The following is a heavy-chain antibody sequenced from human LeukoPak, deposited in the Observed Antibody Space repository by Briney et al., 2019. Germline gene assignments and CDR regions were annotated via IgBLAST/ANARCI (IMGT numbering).Heavy chain of an antibody. D-gene: IGHD4-17*01. CDR2: ITGSGYI. J-gene: IGHJ3*02. Sequence: PGGSLRLSCAASGFIFRNYAVTWVRQAPGKGLEWVSSITGSGYIKYADSVKGRFTISRDNSKNTLYLQMDRLRGDDTALYHCARDPNGDYIGAFDNWGQGTMVTVSS. CDR3: ARDPNGDYIGAFDN. V-gene: IGHV3-23*01. CDR1: GFIFRNYA.